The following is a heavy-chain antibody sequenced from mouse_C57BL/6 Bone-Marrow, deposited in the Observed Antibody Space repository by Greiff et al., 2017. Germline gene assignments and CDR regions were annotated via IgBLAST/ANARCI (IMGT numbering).Heavy chain of an antibody. J-gene: IGHJ2*01. Sequence: VQLQQSGGGLVKPGGSLKLSCAASGFTFSSYAMSWVRQTPEKRLEWVATISDGGSYTYYPDNVKGRFTISRDNAKNNLYLQMSHLKSEDTAMYYCATQVYFDYWGQGTTLTVSS. CDR2: ISDGGSYT. CDR1: GFTFSSYA. V-gene: IGHV5-4*01. CDR3: ATQVYFDY.